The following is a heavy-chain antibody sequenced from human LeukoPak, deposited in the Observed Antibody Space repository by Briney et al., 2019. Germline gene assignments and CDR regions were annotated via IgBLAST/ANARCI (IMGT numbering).Heavy chain of an antibody. CDR3: ASTGQDFTWLGDY. J-gene: IGHJ4*02. D-gene: IGHD3-9*01. V-gene: IGHV3-23*01. CDR2: VTVSGGGT. CDR1: GFTFSSYA. Sequence: GGSLRLSCAASGFTFSSYAMTWVRQAPGKRVEWVSVVTVSGGGTYSAPSARGRSPIPRDNAKTTLYLQINRLRAEATAVYSCASTGQDFTWLGDYWGQGTLVTAS.